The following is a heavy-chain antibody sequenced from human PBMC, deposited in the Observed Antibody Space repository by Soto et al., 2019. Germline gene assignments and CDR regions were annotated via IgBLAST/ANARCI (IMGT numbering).Heavy chain of an antibody. Sequence: PGGSLRLSCAASGFTFSSYSMNWVRQAPGKGLEWVSYISSSSSTIYYADSVKGRFTISRDNAKNSLYLQMNSLRAEDTAVYYCATGRGWLQFYFPHWGQGTLVTVSS. J-gene: IGHJ1*01. D-gene: IGHD5-12*01. CDR1: GFTFSSYS. CDR2: ISSSSSTI. V-gene: IGHV3-48*01. CDR3: ATGRGWLQFYFPH.